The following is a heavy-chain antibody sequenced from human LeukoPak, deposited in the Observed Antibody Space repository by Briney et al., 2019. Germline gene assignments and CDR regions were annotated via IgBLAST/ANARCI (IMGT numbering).Heavy chain of an antibody. V-gene: IGHV4-39*07. CDR1: GGSTSSSSYY. Sequence: SETLSLTCTVSGGSTSSSSYYWGWIRQPPGKGLEWIGSIYYSGSTYYNPSLKSRVTISVDTSKNQFSLKLSSVTAADTAVYYCARAPDFSASRGYFDYWGQGTLVTVSS. D-gene: IGHD2-15*01. CDR3: ARAPDFSASRGYFDY. J-gene: IGHJ4*02. CDR2: IYYSGST.